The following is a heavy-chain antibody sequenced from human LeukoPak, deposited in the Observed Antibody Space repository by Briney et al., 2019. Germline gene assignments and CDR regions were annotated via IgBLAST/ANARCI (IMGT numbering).Heavy chain of an antibody. CDR3: GRGGGRGSIGGDC. CDR2: MKSDGSAT. Sequence: GGSLRLSCAASGFTFSTYWMHWVRQAPGKGLVWVSRMKSDGSATTYGDSVKGRFTVSRDNANNTLYLQMNSLRADDTAMYYCGRGGGRGSIGGDCWGQGTLVTVSS. J-gene: IGHJ4*02. V-gene: IGHV3-74*03. CDR1: GFTFSTYW. D-gene: IGHD3-10*01.